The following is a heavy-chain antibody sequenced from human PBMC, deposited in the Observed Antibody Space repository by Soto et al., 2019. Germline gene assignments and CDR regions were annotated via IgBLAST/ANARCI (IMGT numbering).Heavy chain of an antibody. CDR1: GFTFSSYG. D-gene: IGHD1-26*01. J-gene: IGHJ3*02. V-gene: IGHV3-30*18. CDR3: AKEDIVGATVGCAFDI. Sequence: GGSLRLSCAASGFTFSSYGMHWVRQAPGKGLEWVAVISYDGSNKYYADSVKGRFTISRDNSKNTLYLQMNSLRAEDTAVYYCAKEDIVGATVGCAFDIWGQGTMVTVSS. CDR2: ISYDGSNK.